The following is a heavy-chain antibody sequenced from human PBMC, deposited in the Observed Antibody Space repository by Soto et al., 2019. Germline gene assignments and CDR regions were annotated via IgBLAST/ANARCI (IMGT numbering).Heavy chain of an antibody. CDR2: IDPRAGST. V-gene: IGHV1-46*01. CDR3: ARAGYYDCSGYDGFDI. Sequence: QVQLVQSGAEVKKPGASVKVSCKASGYTFTTYYMHWIRQAPGQGLAWMGIIDPRAGSTSHAQKVQGRVTMTRDTSTSTVNMDLRSLRSEDTAVYYCARAGYYDCSGYDGFDIWGQGTMVTVSS. J-gene: IGHJ3*02. CDR1: GYTFTTYY. D-gene: IGHD3-22*01.